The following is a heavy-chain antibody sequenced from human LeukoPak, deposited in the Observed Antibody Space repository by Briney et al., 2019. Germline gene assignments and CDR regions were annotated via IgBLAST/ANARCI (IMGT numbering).Heavy chain of an antibody. J-gene: IGHJ4*02. Sequence: LETLSLTCAVSGGSISSYYWSWIRQPPGKGLEWIGYIYYSGSTNYNPSLKSRVTISVDTSKNQFSLKLSSVTAADTAVYYCARHATVVNFDYWGQGTLVTVSS. CDR3: ARHATVVNFDY. CDR1: GGSISSYY. V-gene: IGHV4-59*08. CDR2: IYYSGST. D-gene: IGHD4-23*01.